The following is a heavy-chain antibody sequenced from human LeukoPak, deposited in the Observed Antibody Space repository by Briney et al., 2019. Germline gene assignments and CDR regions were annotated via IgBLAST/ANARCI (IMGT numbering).Heavy chain of an antibody. V-gene: IGHV3-48*03. CDR2: VSSSGGGM. CDR3: AKVLLYSGYVGPFDY. D-gene: IGHD5-12*01. Sequence: GGSLRLSCAASGFTLSSYEMNWVRQAPGKGLEWVSYVSSSGGGMLYADSVKGRFTISRDNSKNTLYLQMNSLRVEDTAVYHCAKVLLYSGYVGPFDYWGQGTVVTVSS. CDR1: GFTLSSYE. J-gene: IGHJ4*02.